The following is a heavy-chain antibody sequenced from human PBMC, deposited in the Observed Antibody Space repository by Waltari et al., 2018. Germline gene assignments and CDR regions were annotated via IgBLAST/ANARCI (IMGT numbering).Heavy chain of an antibody. V-gene: IGHV3-73*01. J-gene: IGHJ4*02. CDR2: IRRQPYNYAT. CDR1: CFSFSGST. CDR3: SGGEVTGTDF. Sequence: EVQVVESGGGLVQPGGSLKLSCATSCFSFSGSTIHWVRQTSGKGLEWVGRIRRQPYNYATAYSASVKGRFTISRDDSKNTAYLQMNNLMTEDTAVYYCSGGEVTGTDFWGQGTLVTVSS. D-gene: IGHD6-19*01.